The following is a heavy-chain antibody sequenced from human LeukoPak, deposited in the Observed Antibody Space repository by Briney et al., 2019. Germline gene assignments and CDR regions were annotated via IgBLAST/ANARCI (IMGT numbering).Heavy chain of an antibody. D-gene: IGHD1-7*01. CDR1: GGSISSSSYY. J-gene: IGHJ3*02. CDR3: ARRITGTTRDAFDI. V-gene: IGHV4-39*01. CDR2: IYYSGST. Sequence: PSETLSLTCTVSGGSISSSSYYWGWIRQPLGKGLEWIGSIYYSGSTYYNPSLKSRVTISVDTSKNQFSLKLSSVTAADTAVYYCARRITGTTRDAFDIWGQGTMVTVSS.